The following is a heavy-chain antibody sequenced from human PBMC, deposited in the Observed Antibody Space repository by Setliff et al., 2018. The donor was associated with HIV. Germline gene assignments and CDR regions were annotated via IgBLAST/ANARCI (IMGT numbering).Heavy chain of an antibody. J-gene: IGHJ3*02. CDR3: ARSITMIIVAPGAFDI. V-gene: IGHV4-4*02. CDR1: GGSISSGNW. D-gene: IGHD3-22*01. Sequence: SETLSLTCVVSGGSISSGNWWGWVRQPPGKGLEWIGEIYHSGSTKYNPSLKSRVTISVDKSKNQFSLKLSSVTAADAAVYYCARSITMIIVAPGAFDIWGQGTMVTVSS. CDR2: IYHSGST.